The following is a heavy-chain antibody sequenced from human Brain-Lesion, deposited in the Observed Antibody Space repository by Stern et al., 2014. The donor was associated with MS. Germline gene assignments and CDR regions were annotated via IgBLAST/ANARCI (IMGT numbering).Heavy chain of an antibody. J-gene: IGHJ5*02. D-gene: IGHD2/OR15-2a*01. CDR3: AKDRQYLTYFFDH. CDR2: VSYDGSNK. Sequence: VHLVESGGGVVQPGGPLRLSCVASGFTLGSCAMHWVRQAPGKGLGWVAGVSYDGSNKYYADSVKGRFTISRDNSQNTLYMQMSSLRPEDTAVYYCAKDRQYLTYFFDHWGQGSLVTVSS. V-gene: IGHV3-30*18. CDR1: GFTLGSCA.